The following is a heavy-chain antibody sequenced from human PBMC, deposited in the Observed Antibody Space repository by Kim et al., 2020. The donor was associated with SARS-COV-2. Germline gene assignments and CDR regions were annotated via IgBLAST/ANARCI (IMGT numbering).Heavy chain of an antibody. Sequence: SETLSLTCTVSGASISSTNYYWSWIRQPAGKGLEWIGRIYSSGSTNYNPSLKSRVTISIDTSKNQFSLKLSSVTAADTAVYYCARDGEVRLLEGLFQDYFYGTDVWGQGTTVTVSS. CDR2: IYSSGST. V-gene: IGHV4-61*02. CDR3: ARDGEVRLLEGLFQDYFYGTDV. D-gene: IGHD3-3*01. J-gene: IGHJ6*02. CDR1: GASISSTNYY.